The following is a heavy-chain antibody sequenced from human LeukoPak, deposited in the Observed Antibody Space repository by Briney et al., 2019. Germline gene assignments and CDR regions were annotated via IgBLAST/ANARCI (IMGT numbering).Heavy chain of an antibody. V-gene: IGHV3-66*01. D-gene: IGHD4-11*01. CDR2: IYTTGRT. CDR3: ARDPPMTTDYALDV. J-gene: IGHJ6*02. Sequence: GGSLRLSCAASGFTVSSNYMSWVRQAPGKGLEWVSFIYTTGRTYYADSVKGRFTISRDDSKNTVFLQMNSLRAEDTAVYYCARDPPMTTDYALDVWGQGTTVTVSS. CDR1: GFTVSSNY.